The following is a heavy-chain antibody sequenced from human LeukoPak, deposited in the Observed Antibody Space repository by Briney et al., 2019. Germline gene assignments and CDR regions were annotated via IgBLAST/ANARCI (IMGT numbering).Heavy chain of an antibody. CDR3: ATRSASSYGGVFDF. CDR1: GYTFTGYY. CDR2: INTGNGNT. Sequence: ASVKVSCKASGYTFTGYYMHWVRQAPGQGLEWMGWINTGNGNTKYSQKFQGRVTLTRDTSAKIAYMEVTSLRSEDTAVYYCATRSASSYGGVFDFWGQGSLVIVSS. V-gene: IGHV1-3*04. J-gene: IGHJ4*02. D-gene: IGHD3-16*01.